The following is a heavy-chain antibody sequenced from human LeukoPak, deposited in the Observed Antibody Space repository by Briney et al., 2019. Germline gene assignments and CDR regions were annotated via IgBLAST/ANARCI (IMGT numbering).Heavy chain of an antibody. J-gene: IGHJ4*02. CDR3: TTDLGITMIRGVIAY. V-gene: IGHV3-15*01. D-gene: IGHD3-10*01. CDR2: IKSKGDGETT. CDR1: GFTFTNAW. Sequence: GGSLRLSCAASGFTFTNAWMSWARQAPGKGLEWVGRIKSKGDGETTDYAAPVKGRFTMSRDDSKATLYLQMNSLKAEDTAVYYCTTDLGITMIRGVIAYWGQGALVTVSS.